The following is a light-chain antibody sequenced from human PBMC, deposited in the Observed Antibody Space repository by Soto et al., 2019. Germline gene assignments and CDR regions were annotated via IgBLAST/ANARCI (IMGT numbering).Light chain of an antibody. Sequence: EIDLTQSPVTLSLSPGERATLSCRASQRITNSFLAWFQQKPGLAPRLLIYGASTRASGIPDRFSGSGSGTDFVLTISRLEPEDFAVYYCQQYGRSPFTFGQGTRLQIK. CDR3: QQYGRSPFT. V-gene: IGKV3-20*01. J-gene: IGKJ2*01. CDR2: GAS. CDR1: QRITNSF.